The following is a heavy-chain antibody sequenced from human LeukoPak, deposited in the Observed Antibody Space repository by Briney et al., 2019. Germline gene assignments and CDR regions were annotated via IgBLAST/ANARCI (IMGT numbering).Heavy chain of an antibody. J-gene: IGHJ4*02. Sequence: GGSLRLSCAASGFTFDDYTMHWVRQAPGKGLVWVSHINTDGSSTNYADSVMGRFTISRDNAKNTLYLQMNSLRAEDTAVYYCAYSSLYYFDFWGQGTLVTVSS. CDR3: AYSSLYYFDF. D-gene: IGHD6-13*01. CDR2: INTDGSST. V-gene: IGHV3-74*01. CDR1: GFTFDDYT.